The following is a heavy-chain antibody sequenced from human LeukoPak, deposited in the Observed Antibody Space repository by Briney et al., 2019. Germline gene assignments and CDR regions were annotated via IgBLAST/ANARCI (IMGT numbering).Heavy chain of an antibody. CDR1: GYAFTGYY. Sequence: GASVKVSCKASGYAFTGYYMHWVRQAPGQGLEWMGWINPTSGGTNYAQKFQGRVTMTRGTSISTAYMELSRLTSDDTAVYYCARADYGHYFDYWGQGTLVTVSS. CDR3: ARADYGHYFDY. J-gene: IGHJ4*02. CDR2: INPTSGGT. V-gene: IGHV1-2*02. D-gene: IGHD4-17*01.